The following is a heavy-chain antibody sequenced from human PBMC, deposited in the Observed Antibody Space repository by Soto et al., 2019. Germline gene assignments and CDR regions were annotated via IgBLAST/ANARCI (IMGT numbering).Heavy chain of an antibody. D-gene: IGHD2-15*01. Sequence: SETLSLTCTVFGGSVNSGSYYWSWIRQPPGKGLEWIGNIYYSGSTIYNPSLKSRVTISVDTSKSQFSLKLTSVTAADTAVYYCVREQRSIVSPWFDPWGQGTLVTVS. CDR3: VREQRSIVSPWFDP. CDR1: GGSVNSGSYY. V-gene: IGHV4-61*01. CDR2: IYYSGST. J-gene: IGHJ5*02.